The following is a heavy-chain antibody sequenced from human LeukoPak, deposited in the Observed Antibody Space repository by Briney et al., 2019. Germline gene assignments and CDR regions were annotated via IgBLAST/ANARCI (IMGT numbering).Heavy chain of an antibody. CDR3: ARGASIAAPYYYYYMDV. J-gene: IGHJ6*03. CDR1: GGSISSSSYY. V-gene: IGHV4-39*07. D-gene: IGHD6-6*01. Sequence: NPSETLSLTCTVSGGSISSSSYYWGWIRQPPGKGLEWIGEINHSGSTNYNPSLKSRVTISVDTSKNQFSLKLSSVTAADTAVYYCARGASIAAPYYYYYMDVWGKGTTVTVSS. CDR2: INHSGST.